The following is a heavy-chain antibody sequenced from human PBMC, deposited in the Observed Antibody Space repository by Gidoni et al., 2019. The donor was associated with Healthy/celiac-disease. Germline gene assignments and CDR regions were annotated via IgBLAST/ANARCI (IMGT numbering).Heavy chain of an antibody. CDR1: GGSISSSSYY. V-gene: IGHV4-39*01. J-gene: IGHJ4*02. Sequence: QLQLQESGPGLVKPSATLSLTCTVSGGSISSSSYYWGRIRPPPGKGLEWIGSIYYSGSTYYNPSLKSRVTISVDTSKNQFSLKLGSVTAADTAVYYCARHLQSRGSFLHWGQGTLVTVSS. CDR3: ARHLQSRGSFLH. D-gene: IGHD1-26*01. CDR2: IYYSGST.